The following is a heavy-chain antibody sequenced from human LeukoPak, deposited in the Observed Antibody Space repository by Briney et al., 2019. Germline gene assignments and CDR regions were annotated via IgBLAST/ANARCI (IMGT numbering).Heavy chain of an antibody. J-gene: IGHJ4*02. D-gene: IGHD3-3*01. CDR2: IYHSGST. Sequence: SETLSLTCTVSGYSISSGYYWGWIRQPPGKGLEWIGSIYHSGSTYYNPSLKSRVTISVDTSKNQFSLKLSSVTAADTAVYYCARAPGNVLRFLEWLSPFFDYWGQGTLVTVSS. CDR3: ARAPGNVLRFLEWLSPFFDY. CDR1: GYSISSGYY. V-gene: IGHV4-38-2*02.